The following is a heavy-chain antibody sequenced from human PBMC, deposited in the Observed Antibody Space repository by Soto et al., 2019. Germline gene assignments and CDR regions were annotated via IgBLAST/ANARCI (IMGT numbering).Heavy chain of an antibody. CDR2: ISSSGSTI. J-gene: IGHJ6*02. CDR1: GFTFSSYE. V-gene: IGHV3-48*03. CDR3: ARDSQQLVPMDV. D-gene: IGHD6-13*01. Sequence: AGGSLRLSCAASGFTFSSYEMNWGRQAPGKGREGVSYISSSGSTIYYADSVKGRVTISRDNAKNSLYLQMNSLRAEDTAVYYCARDSQQLVPMDVWGQGTTVTVSS.